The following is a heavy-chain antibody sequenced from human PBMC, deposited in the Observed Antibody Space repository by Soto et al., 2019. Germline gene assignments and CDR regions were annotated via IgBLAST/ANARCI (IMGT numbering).Heavy chain of an antibody. V-gene: IGHV4-39*01. J-gene: IGHJ4*02. D-gene: IGHD4-17*01. CDR1: GGSVTNSSYY. CDR2: VYYRGRS. Sequence: PSETLSLTCTVSGGSVTNSSYYWGWIRQSPGKGLEWIGSVYYRGRSYSKSSVKSRVTISVDTSKNRFSLSLNSVTASDTAVYFCVSQRTTVPTQAYCDYWRRGALVTVS. CDR3: VSQRTTVPTQAYCDY.